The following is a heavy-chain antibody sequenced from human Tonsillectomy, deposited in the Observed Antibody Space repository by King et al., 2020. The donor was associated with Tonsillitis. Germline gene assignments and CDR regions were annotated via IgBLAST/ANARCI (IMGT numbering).Heavy chain of an antibody. Sequence: TLKESGSALVKPTQTLTLTCTFSGFSLSTSGMWVSWIRQPPGKALEWLAPIDWDDVKYYSTFLNTRLTISKDTSKNQLVLTMTNMDPVDTATYYCARTQGYSSGWYEGYYFDYWGQGTLVTVSS. CDR3: ARTQGYSSGWYEGYYFDY. J-gene: IGHJ4*02. CDR2: IDWDDVK. D-gene: IGHD6-19*01. V-gene: IGHV2-70*01. CDR1: GFSLSTSGMW.